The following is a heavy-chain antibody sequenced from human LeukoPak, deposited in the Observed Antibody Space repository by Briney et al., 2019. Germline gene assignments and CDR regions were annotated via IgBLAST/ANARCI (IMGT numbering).Heavy chain of an antibody. J-gene: IGHJ6*03. V-gene: IGHV1-69*06. D-gene: IGHD6-19*01. CDR3: ARDLRYSSGWSASGMDV. CDR1: GGTFSSYA. CDR2: IIPIFGTA. Sequence: GASVKVSCKASGGTFSSYAISWVRQAPGQGLEWMGGIIPIFGTANYAQKFQGRVTITADKSTSTAYMELSSLRSEDTAVYYCARDLRYSSGWSASGMDVWGKGTTVTISS.